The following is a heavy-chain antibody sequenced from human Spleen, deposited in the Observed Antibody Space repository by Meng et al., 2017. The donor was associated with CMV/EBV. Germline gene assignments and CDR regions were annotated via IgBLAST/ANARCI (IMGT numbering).Heavy chain of an antibody. CDR3: VRGYFDY. CDR1: GFTVSGTY. CDR2: IYPIGST. Sequence: GGSLRLSCAPSGFTVSGTYMSWVRQIPGKGLDWVSVIYPIGSTYYADSVKGRFTISRDNSKNTVYLQMNSLRAEDTVVYYCVRGYFDYWGQGTLVTVSS. J-gene: IGHJ4*02. V-gene: IGHV3-53*01.